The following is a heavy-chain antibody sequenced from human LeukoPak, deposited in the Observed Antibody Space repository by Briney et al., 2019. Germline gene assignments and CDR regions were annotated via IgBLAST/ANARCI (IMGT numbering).Heavy chain of an antibody. CDR1: GYTFTGYY. Sequence: ASVKVSCKASGYTFTGYYMHWVRQAPGQGLEWMGWINPNSGGTNYAQKFQGRVTMTRDTSISTAYMELSGLRSDDTAMYYCARYSGYDYVIDHWGQATLVTVSS. CDR2: INPNSGGT. CDR3: ARYSGYDYVIDH. V-gene: IGHV1-2*02. J-gene: IGHJ4*02. D-gene: IGHD5-12*01.